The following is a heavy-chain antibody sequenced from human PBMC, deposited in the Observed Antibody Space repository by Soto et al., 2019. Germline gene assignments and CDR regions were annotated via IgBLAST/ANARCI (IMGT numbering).Heavy chain of an antibody. CDR2: IYYRGST. J-gene: IGHJ4*02. D-gene: IGHD3-3*01. CDR3: ARRTKPLYYDFWSGYLSFDY. Sequence: QLQLQESGPGLVKPSETLSLTCTVSGGSISSSSYYWGWLRQPPGKGLEWIGSIYYRGSTYYNPYLKSRVTISVDTSKNQFSLKLSSVTAADTAVYYCARRTKPLYYDFWSGYLSFDYWGQGTLVTVSS. CDR1: GGSISSSSYY. V-gene: IGHV4-39*01.